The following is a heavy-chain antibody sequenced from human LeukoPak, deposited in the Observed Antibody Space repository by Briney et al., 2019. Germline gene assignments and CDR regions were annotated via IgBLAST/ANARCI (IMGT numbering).Heavy chain of an antibody. CDR3: ARGKDGVWAFDI. Sequence: GSLRLSCGASGFTFNNYWMHWVRQAPGMGLVWVSRINSDGSGTTYADSVKGRVTISRDNAKNTLYLQMNSLRAEDAAVYYCARGKDGVWAFDIWGQGTTVTVSS. D-gene: IGHD3-16*01. V-gene: IGHV3-74*01. CDR1: GFTFNNYW. CDR2: INSDGSGT. J-gene: IGHJ3*02.